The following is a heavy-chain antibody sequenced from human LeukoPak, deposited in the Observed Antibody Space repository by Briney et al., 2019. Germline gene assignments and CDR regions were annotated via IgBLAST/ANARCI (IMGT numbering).Heavy chain of an antibody. D-gene: IGHD2-2*01. V-gene: IGHV1-69*13. J-gene: IGHJ4*01. CDR1: GGTFSSYA. Sequence: VASVKVSCKASGGTFSSYAISWVRQAPGQGLEWMGGIIPIFGTANYAQKFQGRVAITADESTSTAYMELSSLRSEDTAVYYCARIYCNSTRCFDYWGHGTLVTVSS. CDR3: ARIYCNSTRCFDY. CDR2: IIPIFGTA.